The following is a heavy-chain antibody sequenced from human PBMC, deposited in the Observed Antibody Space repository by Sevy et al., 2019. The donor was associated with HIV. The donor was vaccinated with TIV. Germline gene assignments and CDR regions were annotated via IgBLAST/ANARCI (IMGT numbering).Heavy chain of an antibody. CDR1: GFPLRTYV. V-gene: IGHV3-30*18. Sequence: GGSLRLSCVASGFPLRTYVMHWIRQAPGKRLEWVALISSDGTNKKSADSVKGRFTISRDNSKNTLYLQMNSPRVEDTAMYYCAKEGYYYDSRGHDWFDPWGQGTLVTVSS. J-gene: IGHJ5*02. D-gene: IGHD3-22*01. CDR2: ISSDGTNK. CDR3: AKEGYYYDSRGHDWFDP.